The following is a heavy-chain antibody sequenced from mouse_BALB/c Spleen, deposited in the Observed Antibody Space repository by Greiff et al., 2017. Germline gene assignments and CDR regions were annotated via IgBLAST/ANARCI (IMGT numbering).Heavy chain of an antibody. D-gene: IGHD2-1*01. CDR2: ISYSGST. V-gene: IGHV3-2*02. J-gene: IGHJ4*01. CDR3: ARDGNYPYYAMDY. Sequence: EVNLVESGPGLVKPSQSLSLTCTVTGYSITSDYAWNWIRQFPGNKLEWMGYISYSGSTSYNPSLKSRISITRDTSKNQFFLQLNSVTTEDTATYYCARDGNYPYYAMDYWGQGTSVTVSS. CDR1: GYSITSDYA.